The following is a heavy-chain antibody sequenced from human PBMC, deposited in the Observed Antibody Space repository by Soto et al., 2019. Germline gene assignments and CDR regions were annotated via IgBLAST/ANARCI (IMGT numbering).Heavy chain of an antibody. CDR3: ARGSYYYDSSGFDY. J-gene: IGHJ4*02. V-gene: IGHV3-30-3*01. CDR2: ISYDGSNK. CDR1: GFTFSSYA. D-gene: IGHD3-22*01. Sequence: GGSLRLSCAASGFTFSSYAMHWVRQAPGKGLEWVAVISYDGSNKYYADSVKGRFTISRDNSKNTLYLQMNSLRAEDTAVYYCARGSYYYDSSGFDYWGQGTLVTVS.